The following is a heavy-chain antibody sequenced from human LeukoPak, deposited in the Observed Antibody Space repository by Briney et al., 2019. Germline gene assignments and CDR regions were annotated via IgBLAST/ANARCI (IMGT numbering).Heavy chain of an antibody. Sequence: SVKVSCKASGGTFSSYAISWVRQAPGQGLEWMGGIIPIFGTANYAQKFQGRVTITTDESTSTAYMELSSLRSEDTAVYYCARVLGYCSSTSCYYYYYYMDVWGKGTTVTVSS. CDR2: IIPIFGTA. J-gene: IGHJ6*03. CDR3: ARVLGYCSSTSCYYYYYYMDV. D-gene: IGHD2-2*01. CDR1: GGTFSSYA. V-gene: IGHV1-69*05.